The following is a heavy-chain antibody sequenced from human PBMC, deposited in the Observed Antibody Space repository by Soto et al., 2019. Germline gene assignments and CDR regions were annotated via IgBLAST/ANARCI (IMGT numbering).Heavy chain of an antibody. CDR2: IFASGSS. CDR1: GGSISDYD. J-gene: IGHJ6*02. CDR3: ARDGGRLMIKSMDV. D-gene: IGHD3-16*01. V-gene: IGHV4-4*07. Sequence: SETLSLTCTVCGGSISDYDCSWIRQPAGKGLEWIGRIFASGSSNYNPSLKSRVTMSLDTSKNQFSLKLSSVTAADKAVYYCARDGGRLMIKSMDVWGQGTTLTVSS.